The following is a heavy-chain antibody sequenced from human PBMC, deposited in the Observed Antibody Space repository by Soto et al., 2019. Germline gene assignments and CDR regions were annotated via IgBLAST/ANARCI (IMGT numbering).Heavy chain of an antibody. CDR3: AVLLYPSEWLDP. CDR2: IIPIFGTA. J-gene: IGHJ5*02. CDR1: GGTFSSYA. Sequence: SVKVSCKASGGTFSSYAISWVLQAPGQGLEWMGGIIPIFGTANYAQKFQGRVTITADKSTSTAYMELSSLRSEDTAVYYCAVLLYPSEWLDPWGQGTLVTVSS. V-gene: IGHV1-69*06. D-gene: IGHD2-8*01.